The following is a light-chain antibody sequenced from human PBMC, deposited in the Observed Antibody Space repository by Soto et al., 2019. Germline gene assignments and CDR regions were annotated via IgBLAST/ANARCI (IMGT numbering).Light chain of an antibody. CDR1: SSDVGGYND. V-gene: IGLV2-14*01. Sequence: QSALTQPASVSGSPGQSITISCTGTSSDVGGYNDVSWYQQHPGKAPKLMIYDVSNRPSGVSNRFSGSKSGNTASLTISGLQAEDEADYYCISYTTSGSLVFGGGTQLTVL. CDR3: ISYTTSGSLV. J-gene: IGLJ2*01. CDR2: DVS.